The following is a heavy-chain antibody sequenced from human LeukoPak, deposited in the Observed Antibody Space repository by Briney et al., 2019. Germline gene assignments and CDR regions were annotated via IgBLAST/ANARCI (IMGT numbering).Heavy chain of an antibody. CDR1: GLTFSSYW. Sequence: GGSLRLSCAASGLTFSSYWMSWVRQAPGKGLEWVSYISSSSSTIYYADSVKGRLTISRDNAKNSLYLQMNSLRAEDTAVYYCARDRHRYHYDGSGYPPYWGQGTLVTVSS. V-gene: IGHV3-48*01. D-gene: IGHD3-22*01. CDR2: ISSSSSTI. J-gene: IGHJ4*02. CDR3: ARDRHRYHYDGSGYPPY.